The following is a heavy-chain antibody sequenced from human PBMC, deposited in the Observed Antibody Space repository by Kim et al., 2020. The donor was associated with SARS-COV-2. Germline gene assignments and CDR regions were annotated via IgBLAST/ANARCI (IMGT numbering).Heavy chain of an antibody. CDR1: GFTFSSYN. CDR2: ISSSSNYI. Sequence: GGSLRLSCAASGFTFSSYNMNWVRQAPGKGLEWVSSISSSSNYIYYADSLKGRFTISRDNAKNSLYLQMNGLRAEDTAVYYCARDADAIWDGHYQIVDY. CDR3: ARDADAIWDGHYQIVDY. J-gene: IGHJ4*01. D-gene: IGHD3-9*01. V-gene: IGHV3-21*01.